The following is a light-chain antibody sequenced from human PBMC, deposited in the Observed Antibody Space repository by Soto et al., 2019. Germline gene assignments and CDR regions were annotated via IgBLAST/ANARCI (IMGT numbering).Light chain of an antibody. CDR1: QSVLYSSNNKNY. CDR3: QQYYTTPWT. Sequence: DIVMPQSPDSLAGSLGKRATINCKSSQSVLYSSNNKNYLAWYQQKPGQPPKALIYWASTRESGVPDRFSGSGSGTDFTLTISSLQAEDVAVYYCQQYYTTPWTFGQGTKVDIK. J-gene: IGKJ1*01. V-gene: IGKV4-1*01. CDR2: WAS.